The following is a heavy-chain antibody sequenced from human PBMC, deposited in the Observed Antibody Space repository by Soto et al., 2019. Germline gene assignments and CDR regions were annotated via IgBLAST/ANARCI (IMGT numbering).Heavy chain of an antibody. V-gene: IGHV1-18*01. CDR2: ISAYNGNT. D-gene: IGHD6-13*01. J-gene: IGHJ6*02. Sequence: ASVKVSCKASGYTFTSYGISWVRQAPGQGLEWMGWISAYNGNTNYAQKLQGRVTMTTDTSTSTAYMELRSLRSDDTAVYYCARDRPDIAAVYYYYYGMDVWGQGTTVTVSS. CDR3: ARDRPDIAAVYYYYYGMDV. CDR1: GYTFTSYG.